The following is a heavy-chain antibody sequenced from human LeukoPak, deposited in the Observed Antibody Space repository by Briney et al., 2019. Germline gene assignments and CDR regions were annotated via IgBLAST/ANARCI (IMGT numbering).Heavy chain of an antibody. Sequence: GGSLRLSCVNSGFTFSSYEMNWVRQAPGKGLEGVSYISSSGSPIYYADSVKGRFTISRDNAKNSLFLQMDSLRAEDTAVYYCARDSPYTSGWYDGDFDYWGQGTLVTVSS. J-gene: IGHJ4*02. CDR3: ARDSPYTSGWYDGDFDY. CDR2: ISSSGSPI. CDR1: GFTFSSYE. D-gene: IGHD6-19*01. V-gene: IGHV3-48*03.